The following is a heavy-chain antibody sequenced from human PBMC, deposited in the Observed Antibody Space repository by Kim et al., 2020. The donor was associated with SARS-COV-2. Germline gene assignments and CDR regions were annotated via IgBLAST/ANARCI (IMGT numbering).Heavy chain of an antibody. Sequence: SETLSLTCTVSGGSISSSSYYWGWIRQPPGKGLEWIGSIYYSGSTYYNPSLKSRVTISVDTSKNQFSLKLSSVTAADTAVYYCARLGVEYYYYYYGMDVWGQGTTVTVSS. CDR3: ARLGVEYYYYYYGMDV. J-gene: IGHJ6*02. V-gene: IGHV4-39*01. CDR2: IYYSGST. CDR1: GGSISSSSYY. D-gene: IGHD2-15*01.